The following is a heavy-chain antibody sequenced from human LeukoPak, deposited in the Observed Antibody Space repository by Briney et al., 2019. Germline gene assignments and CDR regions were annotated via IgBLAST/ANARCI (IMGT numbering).Heavy chain of an antibody. J-gene: IGHJ5*02. Sequence: SETLSLTCTVSGYSISSGYYWGWIRQPPGKGLEWIGSIYYSGSTYYNPSLKSRVTISVDTSKNQFSLKLSSVTAADTAVYYCARHTSGSYYADWFDPWGQGTLVTVSS. CDR2: IYYSGST. CDR1: GYSISSGYY. CDR3: ARHTSGSYYADWFDP. V-gene: IGHV4-38-2*02. D-gene: IGHD1-26*01.